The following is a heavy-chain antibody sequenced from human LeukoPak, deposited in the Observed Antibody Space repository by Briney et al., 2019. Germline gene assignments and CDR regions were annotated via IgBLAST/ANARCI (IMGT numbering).Heavy chain of an antibody. CDR3: AREVHYYGSGLLDY. CDR2: ISAYNGNT. J-gene: IGHJ4*02. CDR1: GYTFTSYG. V-gene: IGHV1-18*04. D-gene: IGHD3-10*01. Sequence: ASVKVSCKASGYTFTSYGISWVRQAPGQGLEWMGWISAYNGNTNYAQKLQGRVTMTTDTSTSTAYMEPRSLRSDDTAVYYCAREVHYYGSGLLDYWGQGTLVTASS.